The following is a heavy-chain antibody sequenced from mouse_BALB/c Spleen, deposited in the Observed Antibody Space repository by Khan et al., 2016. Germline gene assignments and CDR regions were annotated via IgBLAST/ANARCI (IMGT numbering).Heavy chain of an antibody. CDR1: GYSITSDYA. CDR2: ISYSGST. CDR3: ERSDYGSKDAMDY. Sequence: EVQLQESGPGLVKPSQSLSLTCTVTGYSITSDYAWNWIRQFPGNKLEWMGYISYSGSTSYNPSLKSRISITRDTSNNQFFLQLNSVTSEDTATYYVERSDYGSKDAMDYWGQGTSVTVSS. D-gene: IGHD1-1*01. V-gene: IGHV3-2*02. J-gene: IGHJ4*01.